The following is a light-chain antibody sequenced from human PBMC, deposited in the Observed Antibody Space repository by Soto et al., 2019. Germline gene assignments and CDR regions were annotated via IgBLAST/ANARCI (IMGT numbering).Light chain of an antibody. Sequence: DIQMTQSPSTLSGSVGDRVTITCRASQTISSWLAWYQQKPGKAPKLLIYKASTLKSGVPSRFSGSGSGTDFTLTISSLQPEDFATYYCQQSYSTPPLTFGGGTKVDIK. CDR3: QQSYSTPPLT. J-gene: IGKJ4*01. CDR1: QTISSW. V-gene: IGKV1-5*03. CDR2: KAS.